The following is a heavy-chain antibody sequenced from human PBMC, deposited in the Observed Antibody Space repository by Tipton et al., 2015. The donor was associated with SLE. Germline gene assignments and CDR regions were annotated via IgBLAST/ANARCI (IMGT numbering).Heavy chain of an antibody. D-gene: IGHD3/OR15-3a*01. CDR2: IYYSGST. Sequence: TLSLTCTVSGGSISSFHWSWIRQPPGKGLEWIGYIYYSGSTTYNPSLKSRVTISVDTSKNQFSLKLSSVTDADTAFYYCARHAGLDYYFDYWGQGTLVTVSS. V-gene: IGHV4-59*08. J-gene: IGHJ4*02. CDR3: ARHAGLDYYFDY. CDR1: GGSISSFH.